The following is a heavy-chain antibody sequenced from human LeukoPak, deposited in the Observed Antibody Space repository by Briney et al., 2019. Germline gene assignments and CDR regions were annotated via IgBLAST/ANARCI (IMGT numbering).Heavy chain of an antibody. D-gene: IGHD3-22*01. J-gene: IGHJ4*02. V-gene: IGHV4-4*07. CDR3: ARDKHYYDSSGYYPLFDY. Sequence: SETLSLTCTVSGGSISSYYWSWIRQPAGKGLEWIGRIYTSGSTNYNPSLKSRVTMSVDTSKNQFSLKLSSVTAADTAVYYCARDKHYYDSSGYYPLFDYWGQGTLVTVSS. CDR1: GGSISSYY. CDR2: IYTSGST.